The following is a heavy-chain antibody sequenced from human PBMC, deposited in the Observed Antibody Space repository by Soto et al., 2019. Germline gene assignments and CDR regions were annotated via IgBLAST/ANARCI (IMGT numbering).Heavy chain of an antibody. CDR2: ISDSGGST. CDR3: ANGCGGTCYSRIHY. CDR1: GFTFSSYA. J-gene: IGHJ4*02. D-gene: IGHD2-15*01. Sequence: EVQLLESGGGLVQPGGSLRLSCAASGFTFSSYAMSRVHQAPGKGLEWVSGISDSGGSTYYADSVKGRFTISRDNSKNTLYLQMNSLRAEDTAVYYCANGCGGTCYSRIHYWGQGTLVTVSS. V-gene: IGHV3-23*01.